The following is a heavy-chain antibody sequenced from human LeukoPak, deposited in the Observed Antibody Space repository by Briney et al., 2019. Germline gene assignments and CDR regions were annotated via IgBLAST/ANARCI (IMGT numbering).Heavy chain of an antibody. CDR2: IYSGGST. D-gene: IGHD6-19*01. CDR1: GFTVSSNY. CDR3: ARDPLAVAGTSY. V-gene: IGHV3-53*01. Sequence: PGGSLRLSCAASGFTVSSNYMSWVRQAPGKGLEWVSVIYSGGSTYYADSVKGRFTISRDNSKNTLYLQMNSLRAEDTAVHYCARDPLAVAGTSYWGQGTLVTVSS. J-gene: IGHJ4*02.